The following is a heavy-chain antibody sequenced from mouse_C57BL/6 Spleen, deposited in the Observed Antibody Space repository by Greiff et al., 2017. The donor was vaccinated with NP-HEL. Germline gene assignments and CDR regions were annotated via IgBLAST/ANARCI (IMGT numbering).Heavy chain of an antibody. CDR2: IDPSDSYT. CDR1: GYTFTSYW. D-gene: IGHD4-1*02. V-gene: IGHV1-50*01. CDR3: AINWGSYAMDY. Sequence: QVQLQQPGAELVKPGASVKLSCKASGYTFTSYWMQWVKQRPGQGLEWIGEIDPSDSYTNYNQKFKGKATLTVDTSSSTAYMQLSSLTSEDSAVYYCAINWGSYAMDYWGQGTSVTVSS. J-gene: IGHJ4*01.